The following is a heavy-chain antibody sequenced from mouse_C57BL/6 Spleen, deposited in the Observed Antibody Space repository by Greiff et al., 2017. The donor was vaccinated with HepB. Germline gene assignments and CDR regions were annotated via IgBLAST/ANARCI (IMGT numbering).Heavy chain of an antibody. V-gene: IGHV1-19*01. CDR1: GYTFTDYY. J-gene: IGHJ2*01. CDR2: INPYNGGT. CDR3: ARGDYGTYFDY. Sequence: EVKLMESGPVLVKPGASVKMSCKASGYTFTDYYMNWVKQSHGKSLEWIGVINPYNGGTSYNQKFKGKATLTVDKSSSTAYMELNSLTSEDSAVYYCARGDYGTYFDYWGQGTTLTVSS. D-gene: IGHD1-1*01.